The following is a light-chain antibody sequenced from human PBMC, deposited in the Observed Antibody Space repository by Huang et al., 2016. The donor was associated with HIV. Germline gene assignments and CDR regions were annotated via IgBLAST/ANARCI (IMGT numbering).Light chain of an antibody. CDR3: QQSYSTPYT. CDR1: QSISTY. CDR2: AAS. V-gene: IGKV1-39*01. J-gene: IGKJ2*01. Sequence: DVQMTQSPSSLSASVGDRVTITCRASQSISTYLNWYQHKVGKAPNLLIYAASSLHSGVPSRFSGIGSGTDFTLTISSLQPEDFATYYCQQSYSTPYTFGQGTKLEIK.